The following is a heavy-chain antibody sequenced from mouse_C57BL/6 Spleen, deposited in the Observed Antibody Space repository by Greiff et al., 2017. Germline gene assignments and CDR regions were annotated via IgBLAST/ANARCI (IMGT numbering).Heavy chain of an antibody. CDR1: GYTFTSYW. CDR2: IDTSDSET. Sequence: QVQLQQPGAELVRPGSSVKLSCKASGYTFTSYWMHWVKQRPIQGLEWIGNIDTSDSETHYNQKFKDKATLTVDKSSSTAYMQLSSLTSEDSAVYYCARDYYGSSLDYWGQGTTLTVSS. D-gene: IGHD1-1*01. V-gene: IGHV1-52*01. CDR3: ARDYYGSSLDY. J-gene: IGHJ2*01.